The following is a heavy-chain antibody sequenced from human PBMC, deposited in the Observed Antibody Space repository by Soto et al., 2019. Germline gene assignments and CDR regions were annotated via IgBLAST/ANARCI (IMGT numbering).Heavy chain of an antibody. V-gene: IGHV3-7*03. Sequence: PXGALRLSCVASGCTFSSSCMSWARQAPGKGLEWVANIKQDGSQKYYVDSVKGRFTISRDNAKNLLYLQMNNLRADDTAVYYCARDGYYDATDVWGQGTTVTVSS. D-gene: IGHD3-3*01. CDR3: ARDGYYDATDV. J-gene: IGHJ6*02. CDR2: IKQDGSQK. CDR1: GCTFSSSC.